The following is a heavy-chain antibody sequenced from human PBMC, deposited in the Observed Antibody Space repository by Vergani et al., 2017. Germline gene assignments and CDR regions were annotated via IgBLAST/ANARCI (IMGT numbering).Heavy chain of an antibody. Sequence: EVQLVESGGGLVKPGGSLRLSCAASGFTFSSYSMNWVRQAPGKGLEWVSSISSRSSYIYYADSVKGRFTISRDNAKNSLYLQMNSLRAEDTAVYYCARDTYYDSSGYYYWDYWGQGTLVTVSS. CDR3: ARDTYYDSSGYYYWDY. D-gene: IGHD3-22*01. CDR1: GFTFSSYS. J-gene: IGHJ4*02. CDR2: ISSRSSYI. V-gene: IGHV3-21*01.